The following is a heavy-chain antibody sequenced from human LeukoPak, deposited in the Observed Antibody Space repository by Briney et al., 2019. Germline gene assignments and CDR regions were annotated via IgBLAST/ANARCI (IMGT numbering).Heavy chain of an antibody. D-gene: IGHD3-3*01. CDR2: IDGDGSST. CDR1: GFTFSSYW. V-gene: IGHV3-74*01. Sequence: PGGSLRLSCAASGFTFSSYWMHWVRQAPGKGLVWVSRIDGDGSSTSYADSVKGRFTISRDNAKNTLYLQMNSLRAEDTAVYYCARDLLEWYFDYWGQGTLVTVSS. J-gene: IGHJ4*02. CDR3: ARDLLEWYFDY.